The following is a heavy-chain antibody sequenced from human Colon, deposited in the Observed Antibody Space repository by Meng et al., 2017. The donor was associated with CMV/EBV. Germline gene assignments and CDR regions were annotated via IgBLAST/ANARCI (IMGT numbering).Heavy chain of an antibody. CDR2: IYYSGRT. Sequence: SETLSLTCSVSGGSISSGGYYWSWIRQPPGKGLEWIGFIYYSGRTIYNPSLKSRVTMSVDTSENQFSLKLTSVTAADAALYFCAKVGLGASTEIYYFDYWGQGALVTVSS. CDR1: GGSISSGGYY. V-gene: IGHV4-61*08. CDR3: AKVGLGASTEIYYFDY. D-gene: IGHD1-26*01. J-gene: IGHJ4*02.